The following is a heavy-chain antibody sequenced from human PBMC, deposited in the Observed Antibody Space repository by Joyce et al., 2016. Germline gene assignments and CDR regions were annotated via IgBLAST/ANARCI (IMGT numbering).Heavy chain of an antibody. CDR2: ISYDGPNK. CDR1: GSIFSGYG. CDR3: ARRSGIPAGRRPGAFDM. J-gene: IGHJ3*02. V-gene: IGHV3-30*03. D-gene: IGHD6-13*01. Sequence: QEQLEESGGGVVQPGTSLRLSCKASGSIFSGYGMNWVRQAPGKGLEWVSIISYDGPNKFYADSVRGRFTISRDNYKNTLFLQMNSLTIEDAGVYYCARRSGIPAGRRPGAFDMWGQGTVVTVSS.